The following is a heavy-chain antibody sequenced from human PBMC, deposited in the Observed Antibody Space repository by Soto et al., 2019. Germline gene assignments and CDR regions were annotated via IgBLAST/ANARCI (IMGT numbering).Heavy chain of an antibody. CDR1: GFTFSSYA. J-gene: IGHJ3*02. CDR3: AKDVGVYGDYGAFDI. D-gene: IGHD4-17*01. V-gene: IGHV3-23*01. CDR2: ISGSGGST. Sequence: GGSLRLSCAASGFTFSSYAMSWVRQAPGKGLEWVSAISGSGGSTYYADSVKGRFTISRDNSKNTLYLQMNSLRAKDTAVYYCAKDVGVYGDYGAFDIWGQGTMVTVSS.